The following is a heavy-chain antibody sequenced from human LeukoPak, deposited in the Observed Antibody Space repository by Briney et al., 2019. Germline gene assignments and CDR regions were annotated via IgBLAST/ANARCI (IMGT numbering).Heavy chain of an antibody. J-gene: IGHJ4*02. V-gene: IGHV3-30*18. CDR2: ISYDGSNK. D-gene: IGHD5-18*01. Sequence: GRSLRLSCAASGLTFSSYGMHWVRQAPGKGLEWVAVISYDGSNKYYADSVKGRFTISRDNSRNTLYLQMNSLRAEDTAVYYCAKSLGYSYGSLVVDYWGQGTLVTVSS. CDR3: AKSLGYSYGSLVVDY. CDR1: GLTFSSYG.